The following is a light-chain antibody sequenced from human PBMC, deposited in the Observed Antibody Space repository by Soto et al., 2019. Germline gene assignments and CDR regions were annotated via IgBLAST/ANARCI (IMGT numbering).Light chain of an antibody. CDR2: GAS. CDR1: QSISSE. J-gene: IGKJ2*01. CDR3: QQGHNWPLT. Sequence: EIVMTQSPATLSVSPGERATLSCRASQSISSELAWYQQKPGQPPRLLIYGASTRATGVPARFTGSGSGSDFTLTISGLQSEDFAYYYGQQGHNWPLTFGQGTMLE. V-gene: IGKV3-15*01.